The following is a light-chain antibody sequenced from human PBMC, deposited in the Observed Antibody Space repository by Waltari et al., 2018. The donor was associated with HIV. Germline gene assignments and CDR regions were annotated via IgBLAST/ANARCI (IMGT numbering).Light chain of an antibody. Sequence: QSALTQPPSVSGSPGQSVTISCTGTSSDVGSYNRVSWYQQPPGTAPKLMIYEVSNRPSGVPDRFSGSKSGNMASLTISGLQAEDEADYYCSSYTSSSTPWVFGGGTKLTVL. J-gene: IGLJ3*02. CDR2: EVS. CDR3: SSYTSSSTPWV. CDR1: SSDVGSYNR. V-gene: IGLV2-18*02.